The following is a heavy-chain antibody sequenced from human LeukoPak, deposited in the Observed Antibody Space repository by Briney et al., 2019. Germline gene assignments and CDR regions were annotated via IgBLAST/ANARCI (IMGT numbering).Heavy chain of an antibody. CDR2: SNHSGST. CDR1: GGSFSAYY. CDR3: ARLNNLGVVINP. V-gene: IGHV4-34*01. Sequence: TPSETLSLTCAVYGGSFSAYYWSWIRQPPGKGLEWIGESNHSGSTTYNPSLKSRVTISVDASKNQFSLTLSPVTAADTAVYYCARLNNLGVVINPWGQGTLVTVSS. D-gene: IGHD3-16*02. J-gene: IGHJ5*02.